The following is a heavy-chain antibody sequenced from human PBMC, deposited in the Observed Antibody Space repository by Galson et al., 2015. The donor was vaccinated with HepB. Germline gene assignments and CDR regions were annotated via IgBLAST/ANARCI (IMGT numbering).Heavy chain of an antibody. V-gene: IGHV1-18*04. J-gene: IGHJ6*02. D-gene: IGHD2-21*02. CDR3: ARGGEDCGGDCYGSAYYYYGMDV. Sequence: SVKVSCKASGYTFTSYGISWVRQAPGQGLEWMGWISAYNGNTNYAQKLQGRVTMTTDTSTSTAYMELRSLRSEDTAVYYCARGGEDCGGDCYGSAYYYYGMDVWGQGTTVTVSS. CDR2: ISAYNGNT. CDR1: GYTFTSYG.